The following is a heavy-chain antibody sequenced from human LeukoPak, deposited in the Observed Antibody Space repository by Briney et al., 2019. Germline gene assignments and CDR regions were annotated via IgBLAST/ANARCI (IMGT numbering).Heavy chain of an antibody. CDR2: INTDGSGT. CDR3: ARAKPGGNWFDP. CDR1: GFTFRTYW. V-gene: IGHV3-74*01. Sequence: PGGSLRLSCAASGFTFRTYWMHWVRQAPGKGLLWVSRINTDGSGTIYADSVKGRFTISRDNDNNTLYLQMNSLRAEDTALYYCARAKPGGNWFDPWGQGTLVTVSS. D-gene: IGHD3-16*01. J-gene: IGHJ5*02.